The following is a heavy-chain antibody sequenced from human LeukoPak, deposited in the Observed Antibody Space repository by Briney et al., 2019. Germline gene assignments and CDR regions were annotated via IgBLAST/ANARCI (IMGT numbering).Heavy chain of an antibody. CDR1: GYTFTNYY. CDR3: ARDQKGSETNFDY. J-gene: IGHJ4*02. Sequence: ASVKVSCKASGYTFTNYYMHWVRQAPGQGLEWMGKINPYGGSTTYAQKFQGRVTMTRDTSTSTVYMELGSLKPEDTAFYYCARDQKGSETNFDYWGQGTLVTVSS. D-gene: IGHD1/OR15-1a*01. V-gene: IGHV1-46*01. CDR2: INPYGGST.